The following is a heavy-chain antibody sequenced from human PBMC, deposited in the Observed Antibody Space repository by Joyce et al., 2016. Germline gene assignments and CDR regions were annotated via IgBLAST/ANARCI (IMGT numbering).Heavy chain of an antibody. CDR3: DRAPRYYDILTGYYRDWYFDL. CDR1: GGSISSGDYY. D-gene: IGHD3-9*01. V-gene: IGHV4-30-4*01. CDR2: IYYSGCT. Sequence: QVQLQESGPGLVKPSQTLSLTCTVSGGSISSGDYYWSWIRQPPGKGLEWIGYIYYSGCTYYIPSLKSRLTMPLDTSKKQFSLQRTSVTAADTAVYYCDRAPRYYDILTGYYRDWYFDLWGRGTLVTVSS. J-gene: IGHJ2*01.